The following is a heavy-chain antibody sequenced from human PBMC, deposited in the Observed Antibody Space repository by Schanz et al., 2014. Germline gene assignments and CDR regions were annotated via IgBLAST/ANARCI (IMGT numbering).Heavy chain of an antibody. J-gene: IGHJ4*02. V-gene: IGHV1-2*01. CDR2: IYPNSGGT. D-gene: IGHD3-10*01. Sequence: QVQLVQSGAEVKKPGASVKVSCKASGYSFTDYYLHWVRQAPGQGLEWMGRIYPNSGGTNLAQKFQGRVTXXXXXSISTAXXXXXXXXXXXTAVYYCARGLVRYFAYWGQGTLVTVSS. CDR1: GYSFTDYY. CDR3: ARGLVRYFAY.